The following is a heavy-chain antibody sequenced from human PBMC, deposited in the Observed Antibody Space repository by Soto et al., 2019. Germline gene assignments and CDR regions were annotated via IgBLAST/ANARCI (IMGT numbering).Heavy chain of an antibody. D-gene: IGHD6-13*01. CDR3: ARGSTGYSSSWYRY. CDR2: IYNSGST. Sequence: PSETLSLTCTVYGGSISSYYWSWIRQPPGKGLEWIGYIYNSGSTNYNPSLKSRVTISVDTSKNQFSLKLSSVTAADTAVYYCARGSTGYSSSWYRYWGQGTLVTVSS. CDR1: GGSISSYY. J-gene: IGHJ4*02. V-gene: IGHV4-59*08.